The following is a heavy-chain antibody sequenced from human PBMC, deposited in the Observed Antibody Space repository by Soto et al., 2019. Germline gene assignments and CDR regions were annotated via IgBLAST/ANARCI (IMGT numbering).Heavy chain of an antibody. Sequence: SVKVSCKASGGAFSDYAFSWVRQAPGQGLEWLGGIMPIFRAPDYAQKFQGRVTITADESTSTAYMELSSLRSEDTAVYYCARSGYDSSGTNWFDPWGQGTLVTVSS. CDR1: GGAFSDYA. CDR3: ARSGYDSSGTNWFDP. CDR2: IMPIFRAP. D-gene: IGHD3-22*01. J-gene: IGHJ5*02. V-gene: IGHV1-69*13.